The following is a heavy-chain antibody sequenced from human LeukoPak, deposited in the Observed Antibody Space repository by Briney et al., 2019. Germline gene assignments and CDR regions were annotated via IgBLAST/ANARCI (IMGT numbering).Heavy chain of an antibody. J-gene: IGHJ5*02. CDR2: INPNSGGT. CDR3: ARDRAYSSSSVWFDP. V-gene: IGHV1-2*02. D-gene: IGHD6-6*01. CDR1: GYTFTGYY. Sequence: ASVKVSCKASGYTFTGYYMHWVRQAPGQGLEWMGWINPNSGGTNYAQKFQGRVTMTRDTSISTAYMELSRLRSDDTAVYYCARDRAYSSSSVWFDPWGQGTLVTASS.